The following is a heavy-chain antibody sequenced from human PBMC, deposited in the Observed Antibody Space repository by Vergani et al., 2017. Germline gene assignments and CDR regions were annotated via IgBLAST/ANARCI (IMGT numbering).Heavy chain of an antibody. V-gene: IGHV3-74*02. Sequence: EVQLLESGGDLVQPGGSLRLSCAASGFTFNEYWMHWARQVPGKGLVWVSGMNGDGDTISYADSLKGRFTISRDNAKNTLFLQMNSLRAEDTAVYYCARARKFRFGVVWENWFDPWGQGTLVTVSS. D-gene: IGHD3-3*01. CDR2: MNGDGDTI. CDR3: ARARKFRFGVVWENWFDP. J-gene: IGHJ5*02. CDR1: GFTFNEYW.